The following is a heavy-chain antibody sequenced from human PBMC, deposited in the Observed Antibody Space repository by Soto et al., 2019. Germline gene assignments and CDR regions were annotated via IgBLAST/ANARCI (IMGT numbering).Heavy chain of an antibody. CDR3: ARDRPYSSSAGSWFDP. V-gene: IGHV4-30-4*01. D-gene: IGHD6-6*01. CDR1: GGSISSGDYY. J-gene: IGHJ5*02. Sequence: SETLSLTCTVSGGSISSGDYYWSWIRQPPGKGLEWIGYIYYSGSTYYNPSLKSRVTISVDTSKNQFSRKLSSVTAADTAVYYCARDRPYSSSAGSWFDPWGQGTLVTVSS. CDR2: IYYSGST.